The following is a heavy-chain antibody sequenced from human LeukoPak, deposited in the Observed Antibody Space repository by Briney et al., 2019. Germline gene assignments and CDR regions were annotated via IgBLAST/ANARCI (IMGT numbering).Heavy chain of an antibody. Sequence: SETLSLTCTVSGGSISSYYWSWIRHPPGKGLECIGYIYYSGSTNYNPSVKSRVTISVDTSKNQFSLKLSSVTAADTAVYYCARAGGSSSYYYYMDVWGKGTTVTISS. D-gene: IGHD6-13*01. CDR1: GGSISSYY. CDR2: IYYSGST. J-gene: IGHJ6*03. CDR3: ARAGGSSSYYYYMDV. V-gene: IGHV4-59*12.